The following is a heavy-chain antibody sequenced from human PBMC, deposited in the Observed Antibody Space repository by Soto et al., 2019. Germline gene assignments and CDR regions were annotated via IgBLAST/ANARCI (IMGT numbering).Heavy chain of an antibody. CDR2: ISGSGGST. Sequence: GGSLRLSCAASGFTFSSYAMSWVRQAPGKGLEWVSAISGSGGSTYYADSVKGRFTISRDNSKNTLYLQMNSLRAEDTAVYYCAKGSRNVDTAMVPFTINFDDWGQGTRVTVSS. D-gene: IGHD5-18*01. CDR1: GFTFSSYA. CDR3: AKGSRNVDTAMVPFTINFDD. V-gene: IGHV3-23*01. J-gene: IGHJ4*02.